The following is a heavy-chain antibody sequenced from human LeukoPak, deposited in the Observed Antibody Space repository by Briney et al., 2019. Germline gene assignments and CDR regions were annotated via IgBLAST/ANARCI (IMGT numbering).Heavy chain of an antibody. Sequence: GGSLRLSCAASGFTFSSYAMSWVRQAPGKGLEWVSAISGSGGSTYYADSVKGRFTISRDNPKNTLYLQMNSLRAEDTAVYYCAKDRGYSSGYLDYWGQGTLVTVSS. J-gene: IGHJ4*02. V-gene: IGHV3-23*01. CDR3: AKDRGYSSGYLDY. CDR1: GFTFSSYA. CDR2: ISGSGGST. D-gene: IGHD6-19*01.